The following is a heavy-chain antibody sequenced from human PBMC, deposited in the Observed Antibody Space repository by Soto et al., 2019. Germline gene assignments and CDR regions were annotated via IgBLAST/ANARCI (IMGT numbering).Heavy chain of an antibody. CDR3: ARDSSCWYYCDY. Sequence: QVELVQSGAEVKKPGASVKVSCKASGYTFTSYAMHWVRQAPGQRLEWMGWINAGNGNTKYSQKFQGRVTITRDTSASTAYMELSSLRSEDTAVYYCARDSSCWYYCDYWGQGTLVTVSS. CDR1: GYTFTSYA. CDR2: INAGNGNT. J-gene: IGHJ4*02. D-gene: IGHD6-19*01. V-gene: IGHV1-3*01.